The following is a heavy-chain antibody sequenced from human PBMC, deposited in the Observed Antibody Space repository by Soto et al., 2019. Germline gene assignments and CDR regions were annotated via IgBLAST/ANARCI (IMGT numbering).Heavy chain of an antibody. D-gene: IGHD3-10*01. CDR3: VSDVVYGSGSVDH. CDR2: ITGDGSGT. V-gene: IGHV3-74*01. Sequence: EVQLVESGGGLVQPGGSLRLSCAASGLTFSTYWMHWVRQAPGKGLVWVSLITGDGSGTNYADSVKGRFTISRDSATNTLSLQMTSLRVEDTAVYYCVSDVVYGSGSVDHWGQGALVTVSS. J-gene: IGHJ4*02. CDR1: GLTFSTYW.